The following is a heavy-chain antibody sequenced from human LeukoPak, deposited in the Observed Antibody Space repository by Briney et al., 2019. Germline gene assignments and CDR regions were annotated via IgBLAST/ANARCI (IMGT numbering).Heavy chain of an antibody. CDR1: GFSFTTYG. D-gene: IGHD2-21*02. CDR3: ARGDQGAFDI. CDR2: IWYDGTNQ. Sequence: PGRSLRLSCEASGFSFTTYGMDWVRQAPGKGLEWVAVIWYDGTNQKYADSVKGRFTISRDNSKNTLFLRMNSLRGEDTAVYYCARGDQGAFDIWGQGTMVTVSS. V-gene: IGHV3-33*03. J-gene: IGHJ3*02.